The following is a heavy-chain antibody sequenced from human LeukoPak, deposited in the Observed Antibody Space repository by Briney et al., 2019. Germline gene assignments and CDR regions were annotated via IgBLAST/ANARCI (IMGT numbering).Heavy chain of an antibody. CDR2: ITHSGST. J-gene: IGHJ5*02. CDR3: ARLRTTVTTYNWFDP. D-gene: IGHD4-17*01. Sequence: PSETLSLTCAVYGGSFSNYYWSWIRQSPGKGLEWIGEITHSGSTNYSPSLKSRVTISVDTSKNQFSLKLSSVTAADTAVYYCARLRTTVTTYNWFDPWGQGTLVTVSS. V-gene: IGHV4-34*01. CDR1: GGSFSNYY.